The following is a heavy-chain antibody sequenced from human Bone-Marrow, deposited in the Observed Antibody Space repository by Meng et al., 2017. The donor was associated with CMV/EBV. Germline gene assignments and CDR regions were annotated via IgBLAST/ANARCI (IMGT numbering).Heavy chain of an antibody. CDR1: GFTFSSYW. V-gene: IGHV3-7*01. Sequence: GESLKISCAASGFTFSSYWMSWVRQAPGKGLEWVANIKQDGSEKYYADSVKGRFTISRDNSRNTLYLQMNSLRAEDTAVYYCARGEQISRSWGQGTLVTVSS. D-gene: IGHD1/OR15-1a*01. CDR2: IKQDGSEK. CDR3: ARGEQISRS. J-gene: IGHJ5*02.